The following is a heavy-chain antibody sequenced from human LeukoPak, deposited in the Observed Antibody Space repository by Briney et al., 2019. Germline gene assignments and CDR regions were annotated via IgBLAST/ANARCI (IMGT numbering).Heavy chain of an antibody. Sequence: PGGSLRLSCAASGFIFSDYYMSWIRQAPGKGLEWISYISSSSSSYTNYVDSVKGRFTISRDNAKNSLYLQMNSPRAEDTAVYYCARAVSVSSYYFDCWGQGTLVTVSS. CDR1: GFIFSDYY. J-gene: IGHJ4*02. CDR2: ISSSSSSYT. V-gene: IGHV3-11*05. D-gene: IGHD5/OR15-5a*01. CDR3: ARAVSVSSYYFDC.